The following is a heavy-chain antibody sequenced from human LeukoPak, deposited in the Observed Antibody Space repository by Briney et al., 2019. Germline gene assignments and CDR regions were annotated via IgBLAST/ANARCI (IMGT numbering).Heavy chain of an antibody. J-gene: IGHJ4*02. CDR2: IYYSGST. CDR3: ARQGRYCSSTSCHFDY. CDR1: GGSISSSSYY. V-gene: IGHV4-39*01. D-gene: IGHD2-2*01. Sequence: NPSETLSLTCTVSGGSISSSSYYWGWIRQPPGKGLEWIGSIYYSGSTYYNPSLKSRVTISVDTSKNQFSLKLSSVTAADTAVYYCARQGRYCSSTSCHFDYWGQGTLVTVSS.